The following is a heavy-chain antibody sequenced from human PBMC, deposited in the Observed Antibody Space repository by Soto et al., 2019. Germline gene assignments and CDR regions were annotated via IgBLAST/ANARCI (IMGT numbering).Heavy chain of an antibody. Sequence: QVVLQESGPGLVKPSETLSLTCSVSGRSITSYYWSWVRPPPGKRLEWIGYIYDNGITSQNPSLKSRVTMSADTSQNQFSLKLTSVTGADTAVYYCARTYDSNGYANEFDSWGQGILVTVTS. V-gene: IGHV4-59*12. CDR1: GRSITSYY. D-gene: IGHD3-22*01. CDR2: IYDNGIT. CDR3: ARTYDSNGYANEFDS. J-gene: IGHJ4*02.